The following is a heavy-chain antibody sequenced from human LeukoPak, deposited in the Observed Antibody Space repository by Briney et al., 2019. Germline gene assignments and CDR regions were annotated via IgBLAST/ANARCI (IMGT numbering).Heavy chain of an antibody. CDR1: GGTFSSYA. CDR2: IIPILGIA. D-gene: IGHD1-26*01. CDR3: ARGPSIGTFDY. J-gene: IGHJ4*02. Sequence: SVKVSCKASGGTFSSYAISWVRQPPAQGREWMGRIIPILGIANYAQKFQGRVTITADKSTSTAYMELSSLRSEDTAVYYCARGPSIGTFDYWGQGTLVTVSS. V-gene: IGHV1-69*04.